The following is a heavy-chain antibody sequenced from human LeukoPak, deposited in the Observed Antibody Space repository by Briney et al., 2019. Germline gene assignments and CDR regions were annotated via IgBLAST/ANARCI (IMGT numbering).Heavy chain of an antibody. CDR3: VRLQAVTGNFDY. J-gene: IGHJ4*02. D-gene: IGHD1-20*01. CDR1: GGSIVSSSFY. CDR2: INYSGDT. V-gene: IGHV4-39*07. Sequence: SETLSFTCTVSGGSIVSSSFYWGWIRLPPGQGLEWIETINYSGDTYYNPSLKSRVTISVDSSRNQFSLKLSSVTAADTAVYYCVRLQAVTGNFDYWGQEALVTVSS.